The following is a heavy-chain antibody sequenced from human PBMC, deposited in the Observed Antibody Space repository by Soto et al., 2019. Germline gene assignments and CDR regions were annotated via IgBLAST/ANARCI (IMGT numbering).Heavy chain of an antibody. V-gene: IGHV3-23*01. CDR2: ISPAGDKT. CDR3: ATLQWLVFGGHY. Sequence: EVHLLESGGGVVQPGGTLKISCAASGFGFSDYPMSWVRQAPGQGLEWVSGISPAGDKTYYADSVKGRFTISRDNSKTALSMQMNSLRAEDTCVYYCATLQWLVFGGHYWAQGTLVTVSS. CDR1: GFGFSDYP. D-gene: IGHD6-19*01. J-gene: IGHJ4*02.